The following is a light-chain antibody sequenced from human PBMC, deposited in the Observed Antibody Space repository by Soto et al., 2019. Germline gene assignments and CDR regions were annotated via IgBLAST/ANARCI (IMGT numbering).Light chain of an antibody. J-gene: IGKJ1*01. Sequence: EIVMTQSPATLSVSPGERAPPSCRASQSVSSNLPWYQQKPGQAPRLLIFGASTRATGIPARFSGSGSGTEFTLTISSLQSEDFAVYYCQQYNNWPPWTFGQGTKVEIK. V-gene: IGKV3-15*01. CDR3: QQYNNWPPWT. CDR1: QSVSSN. CDR2: GAS.